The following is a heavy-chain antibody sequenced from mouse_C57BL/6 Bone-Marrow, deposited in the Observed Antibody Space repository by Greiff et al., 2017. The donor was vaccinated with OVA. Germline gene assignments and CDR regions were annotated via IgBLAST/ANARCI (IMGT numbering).Heavy chain of an antibody. J-gene: IGHJ4*01. V-gene: IGHV1-52*01. CDR2: IDPSDSET. CDR3: ARQLSRSYANDN. Sequence: VQLQQPGAELVRPGSSVKLSCKASGYTFTSYWMHWVKQRPGQGLEWIGNIDPSDSETHYNQKFKDKATLTVDKSSSTAYMQLSSLTSEDSAVYYCARQLSRSYANDNWCQGNAATVSA. D-gene: IGHD3-2*02. CDR1: GYTFTSYW.